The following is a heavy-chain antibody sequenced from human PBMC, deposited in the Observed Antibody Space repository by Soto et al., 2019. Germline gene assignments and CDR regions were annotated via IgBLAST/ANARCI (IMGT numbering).Heavy chain of an antibody. Sequence: SVKVSCKASGGTFSSYAISWVRQAPGQGLEWMGGITPIFGTANYAQKFQGRVTITADESTSTAYMELSSLRSEDTAVYYCARAPTLDYGGNSYAFDIWGQGTMVTVSS. CDR1: GGTFSSYA. CDR2: ITPIFGTA. J-gene: IGHJ3*02. CDR3: ARAPTLDYGGNSYAFDI. D-gene: IGHD4-17*01. V-gene: IGHV1-69*13.